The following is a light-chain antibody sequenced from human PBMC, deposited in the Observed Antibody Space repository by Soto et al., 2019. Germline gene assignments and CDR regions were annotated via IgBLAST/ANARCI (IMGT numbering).Light chain of an antibody. CDR2: AAS. V-gene: IGKV3-20*01. CDR3: QQYGSSPWT. J-gene: IGKJ1*01. Sequence: EIVLTQSPGTLSLSPGERATLSCRASQSVSSNYLAWYQQKPGQSPRLLIYAASSRAAGIPDRFSGSGSGTDFTLTISSLEPEDFAVYYCQQYGSSPWTFGQGTKVEIK. CDR1: QSVSSNY.